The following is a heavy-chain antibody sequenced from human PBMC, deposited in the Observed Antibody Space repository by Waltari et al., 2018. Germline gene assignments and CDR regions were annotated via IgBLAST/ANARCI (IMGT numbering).Heavy chain of an antibody. Sequence: QVQLVESGGGVVQPGRSLRRYCVASGVTFSRSALHWVRQAPGKGLEWLAVTSYDGGSEYYADSVKGRFTISRDNSKNTVFLQMNSLRAEDTAVYYCARAYYAYSSSTFQNYWGQGTLVTVSS. J-gene: IGHJ4*02. V-gene: IGHV3-30*01. CDR1: GVTFSRSA. D-gene: IGHD2-2*01. CDR2: TSYDGGSE. CDR3: ARAYYAYSSSTFQNY.